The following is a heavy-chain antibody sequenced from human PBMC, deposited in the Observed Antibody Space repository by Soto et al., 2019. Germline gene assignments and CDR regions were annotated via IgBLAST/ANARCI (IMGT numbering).Heavy chain of an antibody. V-gene: IGHV4-59*11. CDR2: IYSSGST. CDR1: GGSISSHY. J-gene: IGHJ4*02. CDR3: ARDRYSNGWVDY. Sequence: KTSETLSLTCIVSGGSISSHYWSWIRQPPGKGLEWIGYIYSSGSTNYNPSLKSRVIISVDTSNDQFSLKLSSVTAADTAVYYCARDRYSNGWVDYWGQGTLVTVSS. D-gene: IGHD6-19*01.